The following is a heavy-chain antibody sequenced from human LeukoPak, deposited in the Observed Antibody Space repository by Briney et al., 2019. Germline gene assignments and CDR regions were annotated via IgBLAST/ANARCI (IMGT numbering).Heavy chain of an antibody. D-gene: IGHD6-13*01. V-gene: IGHV3-23*01. CDR1: GFTFSSYG. CDR2: ISGSGGST. CDR3: AKDPTPSIAAAGIMVIQFDY. Sequence: PGGSLRLSCAASGFTFSSYGMSWVRQAPGKGLEWVSAISGSGGSTYYADSVKGRFTISRDNSKNTLYLQMNSLRAEDTAVYYCAKDPTPSIAAAGIMVIQFDYWGQGTLVTVSS. J-gene: IGHJ4*02.